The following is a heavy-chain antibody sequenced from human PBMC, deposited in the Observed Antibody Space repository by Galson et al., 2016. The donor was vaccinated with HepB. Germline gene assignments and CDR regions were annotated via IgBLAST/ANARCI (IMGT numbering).Heavy chain of an antibody. D-gene: IGHD4-11*01. CDR1: GFTFSSYS. Sequence: SLRLSCAASGFTFSSYSMNWVRQAPGKGLEWVSYISSSSTTIYYADSVKGRFTISRDNAKNTLYLRMNSLRAEDTAVYYCARRYSDYSYGWGQWTLVTVSS. J-gene: IGHJ1*01. CDR3: ARRYSDYSYG. V-gene: IGHV3-48*01. CDR2: ISSSSTTI.